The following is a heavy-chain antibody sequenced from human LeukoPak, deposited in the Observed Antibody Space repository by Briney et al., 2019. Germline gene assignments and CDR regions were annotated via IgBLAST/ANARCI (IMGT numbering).Heavy chain of an antibody. D-gene: IGHD2-21*01. J-gene: IGHJ4*02. CDR1: GGSISSSSYY. CDR3: ARRGVVSTIVY. CDR2: IYYSGST. V-gene: IGHV4-39*01. Sequence: PSETLSLTCTVSGGSISSSSYYWGWIRQPPGKGLEWIGSIYYSGSTYYNPSLKSRVTISVDTSKNQFSLKLSSVTAADTTVYYGARRGVVSTIVYWGQGTLVTVSS.